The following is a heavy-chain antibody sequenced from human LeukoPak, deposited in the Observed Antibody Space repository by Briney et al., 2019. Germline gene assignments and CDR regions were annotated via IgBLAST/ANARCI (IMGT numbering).Heavy chain of an antibody. CDR3: AKDYNFDF. Sequence: GGSLRLSCAASGXTFSSYAMSWVRQAPGKGLEWVSGISGGGGGTHYADSVKGRFTISRDNSKNTLYLQMNSLRAEDTAVYYCAKDYNFDFWGQGTLVTVSS. CDR1: GXTFSSYA. J-gene: IGHJ4*02. V-gene: IGHV3-23*01. D-gene: IGHD4-11*01. CDR2: ISGGGGGT.